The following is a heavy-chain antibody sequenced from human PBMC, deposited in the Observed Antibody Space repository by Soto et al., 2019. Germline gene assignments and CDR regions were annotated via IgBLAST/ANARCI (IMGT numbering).Heavy chain of an antibody. D-gene: IGHD3-10*01. J-gene: IGHJ4*02. Sequence: PSETLSLTCAVSGGSISSGGYSWSWIRQPPGKGLELIGYIYYSGSTKYNPSLKSRLTISVDTSKNQFTLKLNSMTAADTAVYYCARHNYGSGSTYFDYWGQGTLVTVSS. CDR3: ARHNYGSGSTYFDY. V-gene: IGHV4-61*08. CDR1: GGSISSGGYS. CDR2: IYYSGST.